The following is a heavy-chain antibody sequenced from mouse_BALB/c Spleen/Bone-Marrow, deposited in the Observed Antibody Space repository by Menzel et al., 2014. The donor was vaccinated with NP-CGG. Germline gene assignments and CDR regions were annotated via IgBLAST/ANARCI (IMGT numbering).Heavy chain of an antibody. V-gene: IGHV5-6*02. CDR2: ISGDGFYT. CDR3: TRNGFYYYGSSRYFTMDY. D-gene: IGHD1-1*01. Sequence: DVKLVESGGDLVKPGGTLKLSCAASGITFSSYGMSWVRQTPDKRLEWVASISGDGFYTYYSDSVNGRFTISRDNAKNTLYLQMSSLKSEDTAMYYCTRNGFYYYGSSRYFTMDYWGQGTSVTVSS. J-gene: IGHJ4*01. CDR1: GITFSSYG.